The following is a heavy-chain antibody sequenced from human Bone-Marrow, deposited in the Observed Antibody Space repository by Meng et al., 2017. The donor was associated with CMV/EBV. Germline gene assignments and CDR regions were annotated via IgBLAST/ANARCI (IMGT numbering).Heavy chain of an antibody. CDR2: ISYDGSNK. V-gene: IGHV3-30*04. Sequence: GGSLRLSCAASGFTFSSYAMHWVRQAPGKGLEWVAVISYDGSNKYYADSVKGRFTISRDNSKNTLYLQMNSLRAEDTAVYYCAKLSVIGVAVTGPGYWGQGTLVTVSS. CDR1: GFTFSSYA. D-gene: IGHD6-19*01. J-gene: IGHJ4*02. CDR3: AKLSVIGVAVTGPGY.